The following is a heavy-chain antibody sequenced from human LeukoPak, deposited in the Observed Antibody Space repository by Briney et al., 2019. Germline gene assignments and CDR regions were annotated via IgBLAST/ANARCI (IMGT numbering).Heavy chain of an antibody. Sequence: GRSLRLSCAASGFTFSSYGMHWVRQAPGKGLEWVAVISYDGSNKYYADSVKGRFTTSRDNYKNTLYLKMNSLRAEDTAVYYCAKSLRRYCSGGSCPYGMDVWGQGTTVTVSS. CDR1: GFTFSSYG. V-gene: IGHV3-30*18. J-gene: IGHJ6*02. CDR2: ISYDGSNK. CDR3: AKSLRRYCSGGSCPYGMDV. D-gene: IGHD2-15*01.